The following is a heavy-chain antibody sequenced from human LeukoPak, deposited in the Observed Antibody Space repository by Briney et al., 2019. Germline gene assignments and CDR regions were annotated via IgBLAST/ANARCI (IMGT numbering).Heavy chain of an antibody. Sequence: PGGSLRLSCAPSGFTVDSNFMSWVRQAPGKGLEWVSIHYSGGSTYYADSVKGRFIISRDDSKNTVYLQMNSLRAEDTAVYYCARQRWLQAGFDPWGRGTLVTVSS. CDR1: GFTVDSNF. J-gene: IGHJ5*02. V-gene: IGHV3-53*01. CDR3: ARQRWLQAGFDP. D-gene: IGHD5-24*01. CDR2: HYSGGST.